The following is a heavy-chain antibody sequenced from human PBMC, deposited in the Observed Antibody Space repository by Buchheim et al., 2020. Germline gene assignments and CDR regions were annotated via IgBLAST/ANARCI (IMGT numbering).Heavy chain of an antibody. CDR1: GGSISSYY. J-gene: IGHJ5*02. D-gene: IGHD3-22*01. Sequence: QVQLQESDPGLVKPSETLSLTCTVSGGSISSYYWSWIRQPPGKGLEWIGYIYYSGSTNYNPSLKSRVTISVDTSKNQFSLKLSSVTAADTAVYYCARSAEVVVINWFDPWGQGTL. CDR3: ARSAEVVVINWFDP. CDR2: IYYSGST. V-gene: IGHV4-59*01.